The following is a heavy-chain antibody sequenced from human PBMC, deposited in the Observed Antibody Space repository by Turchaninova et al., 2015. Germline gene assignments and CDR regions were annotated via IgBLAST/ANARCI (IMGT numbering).Heavy chain of an antibody. Sequence: EVQLVESGGGLVQPGGSLRLSCAASGFTFSDFEMNWVRQAPGKGLECISYISRSGSTIYYADSVKGRFTISRDNVRNSLYLQMNGLRAEDTAVYYCARDRSLAVLGAFDIWGQGTMVTVSS. D-gene: IGHD6-6*01. J-gene: IGHJ3*02. CDR3: ARDRSLAVLGAFDI. V-gene: IGHV3-48*03. CDR1: GFTFSDFE. CDR2: ISRSGSTI.